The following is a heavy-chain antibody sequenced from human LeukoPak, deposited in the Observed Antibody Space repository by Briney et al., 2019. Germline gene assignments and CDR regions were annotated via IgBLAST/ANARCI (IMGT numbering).Heavy chain of an antibody. V-gene: IGHV4-38-2*02. CDR2: IHYSGST. CDR3: ARGFWSRYYDY. J-gene: IGHJ4*02. D-gene: IGHD2-8*02. Sequence: PSETLSLTCTVSGYSISSAYYWGWIRPPPGEGLEWIGYIHYSGSTSYNPSLKSRVTISVDTSKNQFFLKLRSVTAADTAVYYCARGFWSRYYDYWGQGTLVTVSS. CDR1: GYSISSAYY.